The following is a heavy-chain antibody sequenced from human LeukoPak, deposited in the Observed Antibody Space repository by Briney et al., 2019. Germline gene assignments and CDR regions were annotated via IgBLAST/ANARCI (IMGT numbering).Heavy chain of an antibody. Sequence: GGSLRLSCAASGFTFSSYGMHWVRPAPGKGLEWVAVISYDGSNKYYADSVKGRFTISRDNSKNTLYLQMNSLRAEDTAVYYCAKDRLLRGAMVDYFDYWGQGTLVTVSS. D-gene: IGHD5-18*01. J-gene: IGHJ4*02. V-gene: IGHV3-30*18. CDR1: GFTFSSYG. CDR3: AKDRLLRGAMVDYFDY. CDR2: ISYDGSNK.